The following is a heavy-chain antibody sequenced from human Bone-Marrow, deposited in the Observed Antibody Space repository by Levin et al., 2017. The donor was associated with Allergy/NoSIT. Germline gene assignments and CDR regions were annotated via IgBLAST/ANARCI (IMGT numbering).Heavy chain of an antibody. Sequence: SVKVSCKTSRGTFSSYAINWVRQAPGQGLEWMGGIIPMFDTINYAQKFQGRVTITADESTSTVYMELSSLRSADTAVYYCARDLYCSGGSCHSEAIDLWGQGTVVIVSS. D-gene: IGHD2-15*01. J-gene: IGHJ3*01. V-gene: IGHV1-69*13. CDR3: ARDLYCSGGSCHSEAIDL. CDR1: RGTFSSYA. CDR2: IIPMFDTI.